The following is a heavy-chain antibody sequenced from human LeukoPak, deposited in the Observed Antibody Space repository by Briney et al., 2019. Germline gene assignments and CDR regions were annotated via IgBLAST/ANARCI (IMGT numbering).Heavy chain of an antibody. CDR1: GYTFTSYY. Sequence: ASVKVSCKASGYTFTSYYMHWVRQAPGQGLEWMVIINPSGGSTSYAQKFQGRVTMTRDTSTSTVYMELSSLRSEDTAVYYCARESRIAAAKNAFDIWGQGTMVTVSS. CDR3: ARESRIAAAKNAFDI. V-gene: IGHV1-46*01. D-gene: IGHD6-13*01. CDR2: INPSGGST. J-gene: IGHJ3*02.